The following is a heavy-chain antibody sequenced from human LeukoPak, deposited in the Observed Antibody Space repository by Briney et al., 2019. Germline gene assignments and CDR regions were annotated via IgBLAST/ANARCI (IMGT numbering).Heavy chain of an antibody. CDR3: ATIGTGDYXEDS. J-gene: IGHJ4*02. Sequence: GGSLRLSCAASGFTFSSYWMSWVRQAPGKGLEWVANIKQDGSEKYYVDSVKGRFTISRDNAKNSLYLQMNSLRAEDTALYYCATIGTGDYXEDSXGRGTLVTVX. D-gene: IGHD3/OR15-3a*01. CDR1: GFTFSSYW. CDR2: IKQDGSEK. V-gene: IGHV3-7*01.